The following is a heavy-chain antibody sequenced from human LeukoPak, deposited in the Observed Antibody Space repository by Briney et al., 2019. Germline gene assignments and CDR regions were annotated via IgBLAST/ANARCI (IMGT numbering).Heavy chain of an antibody. CDR1: GFTVSSNY. Sequence: TGGSLRLSCAASGFTVSSNYMSWVRQAPGKGLEWVSVIYSGGSTYYADSVKGRFTISRDNSKNTLYLQMNSLRAEDTAVYYCARDIYPIAAQLDYWGQGTLVTVSS. CDR3: ARDIYPIAAQLDY. J-gene: IGHJ4*02. CDR2: IYSGGST. D-gene: IGHD6-6*01. V-gene: IGHV3-66*01.